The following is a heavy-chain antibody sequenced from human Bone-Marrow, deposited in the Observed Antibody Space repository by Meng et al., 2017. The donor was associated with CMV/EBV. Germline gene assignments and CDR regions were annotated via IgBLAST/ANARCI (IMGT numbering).Heavy chain of an antibody. CDR2: IYHSGST. CDR3: AGSITMIVVVHDY. CDR1: GGSVSSGNCY. Sequence: SEPLSLTCTVSGGSVSSGNCYWSWIRQPPGKGLEWIGSIYHSGSTYYNPSLKSRVTISVDTSKNQFSLKLSSVTAADTAVYYCAGSITMIVVVHDYWGQGTLVTVSS. J-gene: IGHJ4*02. V-gene: IGHV4-39*07. D-gene: IGHD3-22*01.